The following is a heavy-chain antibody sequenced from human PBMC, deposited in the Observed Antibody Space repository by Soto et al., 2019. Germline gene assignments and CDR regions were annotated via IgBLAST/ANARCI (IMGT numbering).Heavy chain of an antibody. J-gene: IGHJ6*03. CDR2: VFHSGST. CDR1: GGSISNYF. Sequence: QVQLQESGPGLVKSSETLSLTCRVSGGSISNYFWSWIRQPPGKGLGWSGYVFHSGSTIDSPSHKSRVTLTLDTSKNPFSLRLGSVTVADTAIYYCARGPETYYMDVWGNGTTVTVSS. V-gene: IGHV4-59*01. CDR3: ARGPETYYMDV.